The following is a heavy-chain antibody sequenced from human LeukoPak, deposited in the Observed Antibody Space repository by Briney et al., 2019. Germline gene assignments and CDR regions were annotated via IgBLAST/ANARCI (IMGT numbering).Heavy chain of an antibody. CDR2: IYWDDDK. D-gene: IGHD5-18*01. CDR3: AHSRLYSYGLYYFDY. J-gene: IGHJ4*02. Sequence: SGPTLVNPTQTLTLTCTFSGFSLSTSGVGVGWIRQPPGKALEWLALIYWDDDKRYSPSLKSRLTITKDTSKNQVVLTMTNMDPVDTATYYCAHSRLYSYGLYYFDYWGQGTLVTVSS. CDR1: GFSLSTSGVG. V-gene: IGHV2-5*02.